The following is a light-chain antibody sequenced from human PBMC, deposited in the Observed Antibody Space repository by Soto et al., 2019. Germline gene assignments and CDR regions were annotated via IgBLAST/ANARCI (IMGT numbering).Light chain of an antibody. J-gene: IGKJ2*01. CDR1: QSISTW. V-gene: IGKV1-5*01. Sequence: DIQMTQSPPTLSASVGDTVTITCRASQSISTWMAWYQQKPGKAPKLLIFDASTLQGGVPSRFXGSASGTXXXXXXXXLQPDDFATYYCQHYDSYPYTFGQGTKVEI. CDR3: QHYDSYPYT. CDR2: DAS.